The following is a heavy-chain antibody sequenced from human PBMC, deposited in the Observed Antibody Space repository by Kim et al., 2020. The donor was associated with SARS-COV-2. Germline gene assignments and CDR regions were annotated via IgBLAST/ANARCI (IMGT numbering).Heavy chain of an antibody. Sequence: GGSLRLSCTASGFTFGDYAMSWVRQAPGKGLEWVGFIRSKAYGGTTEYAASVKGRFTISRDDSKSIAYLQMNSLKTEDTAVYYCTATWFGELSSFDYWGQGTLVTVSS. V-gene: IGHV3-49*04. J-gene: IGHJ4*02. CDR2: IRSKAYGGTT. CDR3: TATWFGELSSFDY. D-gene: IGHD3-10*01. CDR1: GFTFGDYA.